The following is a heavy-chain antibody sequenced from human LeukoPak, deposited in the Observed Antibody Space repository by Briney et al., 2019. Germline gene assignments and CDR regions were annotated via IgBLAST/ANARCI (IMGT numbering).Heavy chain of an antibody. J-gene: IGHJ4*02. CDR2: INPNSGGT. CDR1: GYTFTGYY. Sequence: ASVKVSCKASGYTFTGYYMHWVRQAPGRGLEWMGRINPNSGGTNYAQKFQGRVTVTRDTSTSTAHMELSGLRSEDTAVYYCARDQEGFDYWGQGTLVTVSS. CDR3: ARDQEGFDY. V-gene: IGHV1-2*06.